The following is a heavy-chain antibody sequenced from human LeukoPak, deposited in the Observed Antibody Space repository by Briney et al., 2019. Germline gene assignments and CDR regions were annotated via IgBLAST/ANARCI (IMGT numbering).Heavy chain of an antibody. CDR3: AKEGRGLVYFDY. V-gene: IGHV3-53*01. CDR1: GFTVSSNY. J-gene: IGHJ4*02. CDR2: IYSGGST. D-gene: IGHD3/OR15-3a*01. Sequence: AGGSLRLSCAASGFTVSSNYMSWVRQAPGKGLEWVSVIYSGGSTYYADSVKGRFTISRDNSKNTLYLQMNSLRAEDTAVYYCAKEGRGLVYFDYWGQGTLVTVSS.